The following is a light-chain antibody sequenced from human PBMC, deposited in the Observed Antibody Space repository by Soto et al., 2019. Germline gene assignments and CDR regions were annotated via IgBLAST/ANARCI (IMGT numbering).Light chain of an antibody. Sequence: SVLTQPASVSGSAGQSIAMYCTGTSSDVGGYNYVSWYQQHPGKAPKPLLSEVSKRPSGVSDRFSGSKSGNTASLTISGLQTQDEADYYCSSFTSAYTFVCGTGTKVTVL. CDR2: EVS. V-gene: IGLV2-14*01. CDR1: SSDVGGYNY. J-gene: IGLJ1*01. CDR3: SSFTSAYTFV.